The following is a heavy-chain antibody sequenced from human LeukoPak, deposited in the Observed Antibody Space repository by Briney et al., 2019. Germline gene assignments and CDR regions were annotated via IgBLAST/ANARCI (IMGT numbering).Heavy chain of an antibody. D-gene: IGHD5-18*01. V-gene: IGHV2-5*02. J-gene: IGHJ5*02. CDR2: IYWDDDK. CDR3: AHSIKGGYSYGLKENWFDP. Sequence: SGPTLVKPTQTLTLTCTFSGFSLSTSGVGVGWIRQPPGKALEWLALIYWDDDKRYSPSLKSRLTITKDTSKNQVVLTMTNMDPVDTATYYCAHSIKGGYSYGLKENWFDPWGQGTLVTVSS. CDR1: GFSLSTSGVG.